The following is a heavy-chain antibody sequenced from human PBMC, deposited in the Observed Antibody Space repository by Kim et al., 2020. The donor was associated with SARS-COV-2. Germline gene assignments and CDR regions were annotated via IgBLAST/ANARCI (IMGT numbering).Heavy chain of an antibody. J-gene: IGHJ6*03. CDR1: GESVSGYS. V-gene: IGHV4-34*01. CDR2: INLSGST. Sequence: SETLSLTCAVFGESVSGYSWTWIRQSPGRGLEWIGEINLSGSTKYNPSPKSRVTISLDTSKNQFSLRVTPVTAADTAIYYCARGRVGVIPSPILGLGPFWRSYYMDVWDKGATVIVS. CDR3: ARGRVGVIPSPILGLGPFWRSYYMDV. D-gene: IGHD3-3*01.